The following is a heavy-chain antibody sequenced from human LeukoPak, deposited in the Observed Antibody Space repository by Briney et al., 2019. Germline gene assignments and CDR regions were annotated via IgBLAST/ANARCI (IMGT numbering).Heavy chain of an antibody. Sequence: PGGSLRLSCAASGFTFSSYAMHWVRQAPGKGLEWVAVISYDGSNKYYADSVKGRCTISRDNPKSTLYLQMNSLRAEDTAVYYCAREAMYSYGNNFDYWGQGTLVTVSS. V-gene: IGHV3-30*04. CDR1: GFTFSSYA. CDR2: ISYDGSNK. J-gene: IGHJ4*02. CDR3: AREAMYSYGNNFDY. D-gene: IGHD5-18*01.